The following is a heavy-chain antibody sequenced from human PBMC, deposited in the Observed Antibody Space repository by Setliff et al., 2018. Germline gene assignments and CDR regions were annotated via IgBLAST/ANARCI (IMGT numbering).Heavy chain of an antibody. CDR2: IYSNGRT. J-gene: IGHJ6*03. V-gene: IGHV4-61*09. D-gene: IGHD3-3*01. CDR3: VRMSGFLYMDV. CDR1: GGSISSDSHY. Sequence: SETLSLTCTVSGGSISSDSHYWAWVRQPAGKGLELIGQIYSNGRTYYNPSLKSRLTISLDTSKNQFSLKLSSVSAADTAVYYCVRMSGFLYMDVWGKGTTVTVSS.